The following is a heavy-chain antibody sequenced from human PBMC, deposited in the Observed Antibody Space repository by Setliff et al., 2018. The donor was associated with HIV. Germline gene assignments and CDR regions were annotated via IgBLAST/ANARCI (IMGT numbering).Heavy chain of an antibody. Sequence: SVKVSCKSSGGTFSNYVISWVRQAPGQGLEWMGGIITNFGTSNYAQKFQGRVTLTTDESTSTAYMELSSLRSEDTAAYYCARDRDYFYGGMDVWGPGTTVTVSS. CDR1: GGTFSNYV. V-gene: IGHV1-69*05. CDR2: IITNFGTS. D-gene: IGHD4-17*01. CDR3: ARDRDYFYGGMDV. J-gene: IGHJ6*02.